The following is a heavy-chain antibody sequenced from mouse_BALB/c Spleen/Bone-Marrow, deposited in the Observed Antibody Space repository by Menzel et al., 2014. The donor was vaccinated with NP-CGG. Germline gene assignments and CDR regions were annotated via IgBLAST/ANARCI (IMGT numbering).Heavy chain of an antibody. D-gene: IGHD3-1*01. J-gene: IGHJ2*01. CDR3: TTLARNYFDY. CDR1: GYTFTSYW. CDR2: IYPGKSDT. Sequence: VQLKESGTVLARPGASVKMSCKASGYTFTSYWMHWVKQRPGQGLEWIGTIYPGKSDTTYNQKFKGKAELTAVTSTSTAYMELSSLTNEDSAVYYCTTLARNYFDYWGQGTTLTVSS. V-gene: IGHV1-5*01.